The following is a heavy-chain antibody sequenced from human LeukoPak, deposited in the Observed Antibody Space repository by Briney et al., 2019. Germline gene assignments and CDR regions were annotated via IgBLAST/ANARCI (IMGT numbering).Heavy chain of an antibody. CDR1: GFSFSAYW. CDR2: LRSDGGII. CDR3: AREAYEAFDI. Sequence: PGGSLRLSCAASGFSFSAYWMHWVRQAPGKGLVWVSRLRSDGGIITYADSVKGRFTISRDNAKNTLYLQMNSLRAEDTAVYYCAREAYEAFDIWGQGTMVTVSS. J-gene: IGHJ3*02. V-gene: IGHV3-74*01.